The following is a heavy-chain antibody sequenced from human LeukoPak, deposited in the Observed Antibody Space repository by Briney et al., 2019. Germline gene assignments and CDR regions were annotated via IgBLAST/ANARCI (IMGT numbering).Heavy chain of an antibody. CDR3: ASGRDIVATEHDAFDI. Sequence: GASVTVSCMASGYTFTGYYMHWVGQAPGQGLEWMGWINPNSGGTNYAQKFQGRVTMTRDRSISTDYMELSRLRSDDTAVYYCASGRDIVATEHDAFDIWGQGTMVTVSS. CDR1: GYTFTGYY. D-gene: IGHD5-12*01. CDR2: INPNSGGT. J-gene: IGHJ3*02. V-gene: IGHV1-2*02.